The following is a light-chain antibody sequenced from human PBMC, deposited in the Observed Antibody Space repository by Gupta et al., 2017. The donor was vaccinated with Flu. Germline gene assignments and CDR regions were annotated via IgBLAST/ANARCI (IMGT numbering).Light chain of an antibody. J-gene: IGKJ2*01. CDR2: RTS. V-gene: IGKV1-5*03. CDR1: QSISDW. Sequence: DIQMTQSPSALSASVGDRVTITYRASQSISDWLAWYQQKPGKAPNLLIYRTSNLESGVPSRFSGSGSGTEFTLTISSLQPDDFATYYCQQYNSYSDYTFGQGTKLEIK. CDR3: QQYNSYSDYT.